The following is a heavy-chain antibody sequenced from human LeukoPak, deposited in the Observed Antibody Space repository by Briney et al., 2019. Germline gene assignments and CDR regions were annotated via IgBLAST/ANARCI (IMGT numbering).Heavy chain of an antibody. CDR1: GGSISSGAYY. V-gene: IGHV4-31*03. J-gene: IGHJ5*02. D-gene: IGHD3-3*01. CDR2: IYYSGST. Sequence: SQTLSLTCTVSGGSISSGAYYWSWIRQHPGKGLEWIGYIYYSGSTYYSPSLKSRVTISVDTSKNQFSLRLSSVTAADTAVYYCARGRVNWFDPWGQGTLVTVSS. CDR3: ARGRVNWFDP.